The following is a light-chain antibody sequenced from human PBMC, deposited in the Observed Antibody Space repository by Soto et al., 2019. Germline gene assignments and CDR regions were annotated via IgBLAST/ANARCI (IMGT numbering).Light chain of an antibody. CDR1: QSVSSY. Sequence: EIVLTQSPATLSLSPGERATLSCRASQSVSSYLAWYQQKPGQAPRLLISDASNRATGIPARFSGSGSGTDFTLTISSLEPKDFEVYYCQQRSDWPLTFGGGTKVDNK. CDR3: QQRSDWPLT. J-gene: IGKJ4*01. V-gene: IGKV3-11*01. CDR2: DAS.